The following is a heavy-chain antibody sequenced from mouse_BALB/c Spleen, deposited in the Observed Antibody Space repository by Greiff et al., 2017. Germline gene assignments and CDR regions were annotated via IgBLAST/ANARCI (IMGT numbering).Heavy chain of an antibody. V-gene: IGHV5-4*02. D-gene: IGHD1-1*01. CDR2: ISDGGSYT. Sequence: EVQVVESGGGLVKPGGSLKLSCAASGFTFSDYYMYWVRQTPEKRLEWVATISDGGSYTYYPDSVKGRFTISRDNAKNNLYLQMSSLKSEDTAMYYCARRDYYGSSSGFAYWGQGTLVTVSA. CDR1: GFTFSDYY. J-gene: IGHJ3*01. CDR3: ARRDYYGSSSGFAY.